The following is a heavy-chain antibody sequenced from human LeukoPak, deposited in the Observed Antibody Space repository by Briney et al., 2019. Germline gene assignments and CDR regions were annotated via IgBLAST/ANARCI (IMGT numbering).Heavy chain of an antibody. D-gene: IGHD3-10*01. CDR3: AKGARFFCYGSIF. J-gene: IGHJ4*02. V-gene: IGHV3-30*02. Sequence: GGSLRLSCAASGFTFSSYGMHWVRQAPGKGLEWVAFIRYDGSNKYYADSVKGRLTISRDNSKNTLWLQMNSLRAEDTAVYYCAKGARFFCYGSIFWGQGTLVTVSS. CDR2: IRYDGSNK. CDR1: GFTFSSYG.